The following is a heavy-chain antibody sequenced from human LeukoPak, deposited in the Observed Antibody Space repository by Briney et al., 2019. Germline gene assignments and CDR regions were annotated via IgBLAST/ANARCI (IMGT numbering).Heavy chain of an antibody. Sequence: VASVKVSCKASGYTFTGYYMHWVRQAPGQGLEWMGWINPNSGGTNYAQKFQGRVTMTRDTSISTAYMELSRLRSDDTAVYYCARDVILTGLPGGVDYWGQGTLVTVSS. CDR1: GYTFTGYY. D-gene: IGHD3-9*01. CDR3: ARDVILTGLPGGVDY. J-gene: IGHJ4*02. CDR2: INPNSGGT. V-gene: IGHV1-2*02.